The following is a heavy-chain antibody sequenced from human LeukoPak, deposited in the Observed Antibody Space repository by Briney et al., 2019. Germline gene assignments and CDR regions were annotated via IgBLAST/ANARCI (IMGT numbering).Heavy chain of an antibody. CDR2: IRNDGTKK. V-gene: IGHV3-33*01. CDR1: VYHFSSYG. Sequence: GMSLSLPCAPWVYHFSSYGMQWGRQSPGKGLEWGAVIRNDGTKKYYEAAVKARFPIPRDHSKNMLHLQMKRLRAEDTAVYYCVRDNYNGYPDYWGQGTRVTVSS. CDR3: VRDNYNGYPDY. D-gene: IGHD3-10*01. J-gene: IGHJ4*02.